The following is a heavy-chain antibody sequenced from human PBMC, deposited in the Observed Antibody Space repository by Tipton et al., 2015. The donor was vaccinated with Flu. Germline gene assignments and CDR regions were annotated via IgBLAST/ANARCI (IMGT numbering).Heavy chain of an antibody. D-gene: IGHD3-16*01. Sequence: TLSLTCTVSGYSISSGYYWSWIRQHPGKGLEWIGYIYYSGSTYYNPSLKSLVTISVDTSKNQFSLKRSSVTAADTAVYYCARDRAGGRFDPWGQGTLVTVSS. CDR3: ARDRAGGRFDP. J-gene: IGHJ5*02. CDR1: GYSISSGYY. CDR2: IYYSGST. V-gene: IGHV4-31*01.